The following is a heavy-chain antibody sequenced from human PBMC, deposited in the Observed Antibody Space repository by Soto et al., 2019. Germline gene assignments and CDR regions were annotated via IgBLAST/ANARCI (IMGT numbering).Heavy chain of an antibody. J-gene: IGHJ4*02. Sequence: ASVKVSCKTSGYTFTNYGITWVLQAPGQGLEWMGWISAYNGNTNYAQKLQGRVTMNTDASTSTAYMELRSLRSDDTAVYYCGVCLRSNSCPEDYWGQGTPFTVSS. V-gene: IGHV1-18*01. D-gene: IGHD2-2*01. CDR3: GVCLRSNSCPEDY. CDR2: ISAYNGNT. CDR1: GYTFTNYG.